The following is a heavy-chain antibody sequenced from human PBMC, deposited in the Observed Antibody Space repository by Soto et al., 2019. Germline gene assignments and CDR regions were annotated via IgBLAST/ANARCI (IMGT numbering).Heavy chain of an antibody. V-gene: IGHV1-3*01. CDR1: GYTFTSYA. Sequence: GASVKVSCKASGYTFTSYAMHWVRQAPGQRLEWMGWINAGNGNTKYSQKFQGRVTITRDRSASTAYMELSSLRSEDTAVYYCARDPSYYGMDVWGQGTTVTVSS. J-gene: IGHJ6*02. CDR2: INAGNGNT. CDR3: ARDPSYYGMDV.